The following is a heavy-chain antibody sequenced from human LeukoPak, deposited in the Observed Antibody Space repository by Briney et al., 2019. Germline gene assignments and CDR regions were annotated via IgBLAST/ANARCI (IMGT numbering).Heavy chain of an antibody. J-gene: IGHJ4*02. CDR2: ISAYNGNT. V-gene: IGHV1-18*01. Sequence: GASVKVSCKASGYTFTSYGISWVRQAPGQGLEWMGWISAYNGNTNYAQKLQGRVTMTTDTSTSTAYMELRSLRSDDTAVYYCARTVYNRAYVWGSYRYPSTSDYWGQGTLVTVSS. CDR1: GYTFTSYG. CDR3: ARTVYNRAYVWGSYRYPSTSDY. D-gene: IGHD3-16*02.